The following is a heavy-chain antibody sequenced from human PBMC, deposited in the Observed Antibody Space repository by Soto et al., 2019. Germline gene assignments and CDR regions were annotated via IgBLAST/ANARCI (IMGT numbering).Heavy chain of an antibody. CDR1: GGTFSSYT. CDR3: ARERNAKIEALVVPYDAFDI. Sequence: GASVKVSCKASGGTFSSYTISWVRQAPGQGLEWMGRIIPILGIANYAQKFQGRVTITADKSTSTAHMELSSLRSEDTAVYYCARERNAKIEALVVPYDAFDIWGQGTIVTVSS. J-gene: IGHJ3*02. V-gene: IGHV1-69*04. CDR2: IIPILGIA. D-gene: IGHD2-2*01.